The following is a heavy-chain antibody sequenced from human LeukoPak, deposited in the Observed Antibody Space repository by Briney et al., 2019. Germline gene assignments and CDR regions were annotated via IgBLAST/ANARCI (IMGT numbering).Heavy chain of an antibody. D-gene: IGHD3-3*01. V-gene: IGHV3-74*01. CDR3: AADGECSFYV. Sequence: GGSLRLSCAASGLTFQNTWMHWIRQAPGKGLVWVSRITSDGITTTYADSVKGRFTISRDNAKNTLYLQMNSLRAEDTAVYYCAADGECSFYVWGQGTMVIVSS. CDR1: GLTFQNTW. CDR2: ITSDGITT. J-gene: IGHJ3*01.